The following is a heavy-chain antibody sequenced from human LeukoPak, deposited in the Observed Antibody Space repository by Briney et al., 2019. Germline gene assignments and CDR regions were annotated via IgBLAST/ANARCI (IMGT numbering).Heavy chain of an antibody. D-gene: IGHD6-13*01. CDR1: GFTFSSYA. V-gene: IGHV3-23*01. CDR2: ISGSGGST. CDR3: AKDHPVLSWYPYYLDY. J-gene: IGHJ4*02. Sequence: GGSLRLSCAASGFTFSSYAMSWVRKAPGKGLEWVSAISGSGGSTYYADSVKGRFTISRDNSKNTLYLQMNSLRAEDTAVYYCAKDHPVLSWYPYYLDYWGQGTLVTVSS.